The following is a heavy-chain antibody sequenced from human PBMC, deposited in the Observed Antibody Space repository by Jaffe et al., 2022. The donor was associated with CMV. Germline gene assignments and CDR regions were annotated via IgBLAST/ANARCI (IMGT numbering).Heavy chain of an antibody. V-gene: IGHV4-59*01. J-gene: IGHJ5*02. CDR3: ARAAYCSGGSCYSRYNWFDP. Sequence: QVQLQESGPGLVKPSETLSLTCTVSGGSISSYYWSWIRQPPGKGLEWIGYIYYSGSTNYNPSLKSRVTISVDTSKNQFSLKLSSVTAADTAVYYCARAAYCSGGSCYSRYNWFDPWGQGTLVTVSS. D-gene: IGHD2-15*01. CDR1: GGSISSYY. CDR2: IYYSGST.